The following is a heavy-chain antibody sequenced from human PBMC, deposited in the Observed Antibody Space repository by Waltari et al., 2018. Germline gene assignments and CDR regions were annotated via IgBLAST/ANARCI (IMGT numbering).Heavy chain of an antibody. CDR1: GFTFSSYE. CDR3: ARDGINLATGAGL. V-gene: IGHV3-48*03. J-gene: IGHJ4*02. CDR2: ISSRGSTI. Sequence: EVQLVESGGGSVQPGESLRLSCAASGFTFSSYEMNWVRRATGKGLEWGAYISSRGSTIFYADSLKGRFTLFSDNAKNSLSLQTNSLRSEDTAVYYCARDGINLATGAGLWCQGTLVTVSS. D-gene: IGHD3-10*01.